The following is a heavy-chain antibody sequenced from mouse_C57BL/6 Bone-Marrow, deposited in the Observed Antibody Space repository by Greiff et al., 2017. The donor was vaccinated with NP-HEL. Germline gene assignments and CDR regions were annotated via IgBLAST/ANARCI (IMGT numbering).Heavy chain of an antibody. CDR3: ARSWGAYYRYAMDY. Sequence: EVQLQQSGPELVKPGASVKISCKASGYTFTDYYMNWVKQSHGKSLEWIGDINPNNGGTSYNQKFKGKATLTVDKSSSTAYMELRSLTSEDSAVYYCARSWGAYYRYAMDYWGQGTSVTVSS. CDR1: GYTFTDYY. J-gene: IGHJ4*01. V-gene: IGHV1-26*01. CDR2: INPNNGGT. D-gene: IGHD2-14*01.